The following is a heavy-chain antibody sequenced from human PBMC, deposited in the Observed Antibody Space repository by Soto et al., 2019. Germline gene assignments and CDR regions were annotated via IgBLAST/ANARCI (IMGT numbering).Heavy chain of an antibody. Sequence: QVQLQESSPGLVKPSQTLSLTCTVSGGSISSGDYYWRWIRQPPVKGLEWIGYIYYSGSTYYNPSLKSRVTISVDTSKNQFSLKLSSVTAADTAVYYCASADIVAMSTWFDPWGQGTLVTVSS. CDR3: ASADIVAMSTWFDP. J-gene: IGHJ5*02. CDR1: GGSISSGDYY. D-gene: IGHD5-12*01. V-gene: IGHV4-30-4*01. CDR2: IYYSGST.